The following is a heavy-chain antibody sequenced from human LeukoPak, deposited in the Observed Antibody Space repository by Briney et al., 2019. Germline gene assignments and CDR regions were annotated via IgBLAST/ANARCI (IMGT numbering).Heavy chain of an antibody. J-gene: IGHJ4*02. CDR2: IYTSGST. CDR3: ARYSSSWSLDY. CDR1: GGSVGSYY. V-gene: IGHV4-4*07. Sequence: SETLSLTCTVSGGSVGSYYWSWIRQPAGKGLEWIGRIYTSGSTNYNPSLKSRVTMSVDTSKNQFSLKLSSVTAADTAVYYCARYSSSWSLDYWGQGTLVTVSS. D-gene: IGHD6-13*01.